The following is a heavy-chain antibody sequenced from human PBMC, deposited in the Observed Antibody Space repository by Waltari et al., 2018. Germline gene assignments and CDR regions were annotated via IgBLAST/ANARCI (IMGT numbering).Heavy chain of an antibody. J-gene: IGHJ4*02. CDR2: RNEGAKEK. CDR1: GFTFNKYW. D-gene: IGHD3-10*01. Sequence: EVQLVESGGGLVQPGGSLRLSCAASGFTFNKYWMTWVRQAPGKGLEWGANRNEGAKEKYHVDSVKGRFTISRDNTKKSLYLQMNSLRVDDTAVYYCARGEEGYGEAYYWGQGTLVTVSS. V-gene: IGHV3-7*04. CDR3: ARGEEGYGEAYY.